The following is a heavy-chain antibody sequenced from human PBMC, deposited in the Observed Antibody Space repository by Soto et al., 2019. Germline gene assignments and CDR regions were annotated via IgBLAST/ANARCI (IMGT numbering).Heavy chain of an antibody. Sequence: GGSLRLSCAASGFTFSSYAVHWVRQAPGKGLEWVAVISFDGSNQSYADSVKGRFTISRDNSKNTLYLQMNSLRAEDTALYYCVRASLSTGYYYAMDVWGQGTTVTVSS. CDR1: GFTFSSYA. V-gene: IGHV3-30-3*01. J-gene: IGHJ6*02. D-gene: IGHD3-10*02. CDR3: VRASLSTGYYYAMDV. CDR2: ISFDGSNQ.